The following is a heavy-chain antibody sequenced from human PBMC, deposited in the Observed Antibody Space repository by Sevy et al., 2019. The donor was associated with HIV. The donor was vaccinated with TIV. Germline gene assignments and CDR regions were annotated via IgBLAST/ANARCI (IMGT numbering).Heavy chain of an antibody. D-gene: IGHD6-13*01. CDR2: IGYDGTDK. CDR1: GFTFSYYG. J-gene: IGHJ4*02. Sequence: GGSLRLSCTASGFTFSYYGMHWVRQAPGKGLEWVAFIGYDGTDKYYSESVKGRFAISRDNSKNKVFLEMNSLRTDDTAIYYCAKNTASAGTGGFDYWGQGALVTVSS. CDR3: AKNTASAGTGGFDY. V-gene: IGHV3-30*02.